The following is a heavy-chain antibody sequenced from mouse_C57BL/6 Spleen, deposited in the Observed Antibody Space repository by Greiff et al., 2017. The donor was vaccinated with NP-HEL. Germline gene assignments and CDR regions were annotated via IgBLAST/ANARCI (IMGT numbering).Heavy chain of an antibody. Sequence: EVKLMESGGGLVQSGRSLRLSCATSGFTFSDFYMEWVRQAPGKGLEWIAASRNKANDYTTEYSASVKGRFIVSRDTSPSILYLQMNALRAEDTAIYYCARDADGYWYFDVWGTGTTVTVSS. CDR3: ARDADGYWYFDV. CDR2: SRNKANDYTT. CDR1: GFTFSDFY. V-gene: IGHV7-1*01. D-gene: IGHD2-3*01. J-gene: IGHJ1*03.